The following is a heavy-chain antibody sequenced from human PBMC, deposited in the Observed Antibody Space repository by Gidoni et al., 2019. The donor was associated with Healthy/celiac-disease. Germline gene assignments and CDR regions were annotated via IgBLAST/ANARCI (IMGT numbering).Heavy chain of an antibody. CDR3: AKHHFDY. Sequence: EVQLVESGGGLVQPGRSLRLSCAASGFTFDDYAMHWFRQAPGKGLEWVSGISWNSGSIGYADSVKGRFTISRDNAKNSLYLQMNSLRAEDTALYYCAKHHFDYWGQGTLVTVSS. V-gene: IGHV3-9*01. CDR1: GFTFDDYA. CDR2: ISWNSGSI. J-gene: IGHJ4*02.